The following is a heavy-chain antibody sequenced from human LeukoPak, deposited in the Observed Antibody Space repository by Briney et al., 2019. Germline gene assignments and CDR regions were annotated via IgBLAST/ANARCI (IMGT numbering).Heavy chain of an antibody. J-gene: IGHJ6*02. V-gene: IGHV1-2*02. Sequence: ASVKVSCKASGYTFTGYYMHWVRQAPGQGLEWMGWINPNSGGTNYAQKFQGRVTMTRDTSISTAYMELSRLRSDDTAVYYCARDENSSSWEDMDVWGQGTTVTVSS. D-gene: IGHD6-13*01. CDR1: GYTFTGYY. CDR2: INPNSGGT. CDR3: ARDENSSSWEDMDV.